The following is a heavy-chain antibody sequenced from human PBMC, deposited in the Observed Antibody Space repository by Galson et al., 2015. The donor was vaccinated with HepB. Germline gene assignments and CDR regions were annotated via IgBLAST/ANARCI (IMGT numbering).Heavy chain of an antibody. J-gene: IGHJ3*01. Sequence: SLRLSCAASGFRFFNYGMHWVRQAPGKGLEWVAVASSDGSKKYYADSVKGRFTISRDDSKNTVYLQINSLRAEDTAVYYCAKDFEAFDFWGRGTMVTVSS. CDR3: AKDFEAFDF. CDR1: GFRFFNYG. V-gene: IGHV3-30*18. CDR2: ASSDGSKK.